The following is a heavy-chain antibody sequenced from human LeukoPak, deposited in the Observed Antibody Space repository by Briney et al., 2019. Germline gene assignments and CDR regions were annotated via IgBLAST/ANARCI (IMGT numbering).Heavy chain of an antibody. D-gene: IGHD1-14*01. CDR3: ARAPRNYYYYYYMDV. Sequence: PSETLSLTCTVSGGSISSYYWSWIRQPPGKGLEWIGYIYYSGSTNYNPSLKSRVTISVNTSKNQFSLNLSSVTAADTAVYYCARAPRNYYYYYYMDVWGKGTTVTVSS. V-gene: IGHV4-59*01. CDR2: IYYSGST. CDR1: GGSISSYY. J-gene: IGHJ6*03.